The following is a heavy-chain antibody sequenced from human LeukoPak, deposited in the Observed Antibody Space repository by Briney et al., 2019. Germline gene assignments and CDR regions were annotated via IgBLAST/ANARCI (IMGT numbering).Heavy chain of an antibody. CDR3: AGLPAAPDY. CDR2: ISSSGSTI. CDR1: GFTFSSYE. J-gene: IGHJ4*02. Sequence: PGGSLRLSCAASGFTFSSYEMNWVRQAPGKGLEWVSYISSSGSTIYYADSVKGRFTISRDNSKHTLYLQMNSLRAEDTAVYYCAGLPAAPDYWSQGTLVTVSS. D-gene: IGHD2-2*01. V-gene: IGHV3-48*03.